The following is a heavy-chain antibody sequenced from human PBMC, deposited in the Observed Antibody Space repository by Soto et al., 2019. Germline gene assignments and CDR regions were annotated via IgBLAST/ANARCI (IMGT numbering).Heavy chain of an antibody. J-gene: IGHJ5*02. V-gene: IGHV1-18*01. CDR3: ARDGVLAVAGSYSRWFDP. CDR2: ISAYNGNT. D-gene: IGHD6-19*01. CDR1: GYTFTSYG. Sequence: ASVKVSCKASGYTFTSYGTSWVRQAPGQGLEWMGWISAYNGNTNYAQKLQGRVTMTTDTSTSTAYMELRSLRSDDTAVYYCARDGVLAVAGSYSRWFDPWGQGTLVTVSS.